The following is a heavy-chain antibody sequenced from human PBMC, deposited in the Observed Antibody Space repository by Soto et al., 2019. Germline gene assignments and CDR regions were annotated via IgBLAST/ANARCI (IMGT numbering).Heavy chain of an antibody. V-gene: IGHV4-31*03. Sequence: SETLSLTCTVSGGSISNGGYYWNWVRQHPGKGLEWIGYIHYSGSTWYNPSLESRVTISVDTSKDQFSLKLRSVTDADTAVYYCARVRGSGSYAAYYFDSWGQGTLVTVSS. D-gene: IGHD3-10*01. CDR1: GGSISNGGYY. CDR3: ARVRGSGSYAAYYFDS. CDR2: IHYSGST. J-gene: IGHJ4*01.